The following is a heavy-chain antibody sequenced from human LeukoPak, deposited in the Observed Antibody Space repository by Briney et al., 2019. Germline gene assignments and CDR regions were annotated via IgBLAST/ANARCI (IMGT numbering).Heavy chain of an antibody. V-gene: IGHV4-34*01. J-gene: IGHJ4*02. CDR2: INHSGST. Sequence: PPETLSLTCAVYGGSFSGYYWSWIRQPPGKGLEWIGEINHSGSTNYNPSLKSRVTISVDTSKNQFSLKLSSVTAADTAMYYCARGYRTTGPFDYWGQGTLVTVSS. CDR1: GGSFSGYY. CDR3: ARGYRTTGPFDY. D-gene: IGHD2/OR15-2a*01.